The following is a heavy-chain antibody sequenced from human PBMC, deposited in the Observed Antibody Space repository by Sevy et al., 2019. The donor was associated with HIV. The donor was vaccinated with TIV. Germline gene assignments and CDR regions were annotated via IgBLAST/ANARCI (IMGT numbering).Heavy chain of an antibody. J-gene: IGHJ4*02. V-gene: IGHV3-30*04. D-gene: IGHD1-1*01. CDR1: GFTFSTYA. CDR3: ARDPGNSGNY. Sequence: GGSLRLSCAASGFTFSTYAMHWLLQAPGKELEWVAVISHDERTTYYADSVKGRFTISRDNSKNTLYLQMDSLRPEDTTIYYSARDPGNSGNYWGQGTLVTVSS. CDR2: ISHDERTT.